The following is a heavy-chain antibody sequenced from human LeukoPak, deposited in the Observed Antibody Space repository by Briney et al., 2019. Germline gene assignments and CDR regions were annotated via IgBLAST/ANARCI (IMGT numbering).Heavy chain of an antibody. CDR1: GYTFTGYY. CDR2: INPNSGGT. V-gene: IGHV1-2*02. Sequence: ASVKVSCKASGYTFTGYYLHWVRQAPGQGLEWMGWINPNSGGTNYAQRFQGKISMTRDTSISTAYMELNRLRSDDTAVYYCARDRDIAAAGNYFDYWGQGTLVTVSS. CDR3: ARDRDIAAAGNYFDY. D-gene: IGHD6-13*01. J-gene: IGHJ4*02.